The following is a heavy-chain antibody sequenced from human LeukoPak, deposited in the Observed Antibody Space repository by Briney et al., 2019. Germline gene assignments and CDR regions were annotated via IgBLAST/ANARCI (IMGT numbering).Heavy chain of an antibody. J-gene: IGHJ4*02. V-gene: IGHV4-59*01. CDR1: GGSFSGYY. D-gene: IGHD3-22*01. CDR2: IHFSGST. CDR3: ARGFWGTVIGH. Sequence: SETLSLTCAVYGGSFSGYYWSWIRQPPGKGLEWIGYIHFSGSTKYNPSLESRVTISADTSKNQFSLEMTSVTAADTAVYYCARGFWGTVIGHWGQGTLVTVSS.